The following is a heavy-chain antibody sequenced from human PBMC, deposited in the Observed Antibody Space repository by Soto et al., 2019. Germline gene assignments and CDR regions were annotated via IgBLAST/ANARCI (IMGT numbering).Heavy chain of an antibody. CDR3: ARGCNSNCRDY. V-gene: IGHV4-31*03. CDR1: GGSISSGGYY. Sequence: QVQLQESGPGLVKPSQTLSRTCTVSGGSISSGGYYWSWIRQYPGKGLEWIGYIYYSGSTYYNSSLKSRVTISVDTSKNQFSLKLSSVTAADTAVYYCARGCNSNCRDYWGQGTLVTVSS. CDR2: IYYSGST. D-gene: IGHD7-27*01. J-gene: IGHJ4*02.